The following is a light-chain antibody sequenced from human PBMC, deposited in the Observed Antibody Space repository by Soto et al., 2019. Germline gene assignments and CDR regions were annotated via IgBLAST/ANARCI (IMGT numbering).Light chain of an antibody. CDR2: AAS. V-gene: IGKV1-8*01. CDR3: QQYYSYPQT. CDR1: QGISSY. J-gene: IGKJ2*01. Sequence: AIRMTQSPSSFSASTGDRVTITCRASQGISSYLAWYQQKPGKAPKLQIYAASTLQSGVPSRFSGSGSGTDFTLTISCLQSEDFATYYCQQYYSYPQTFGQGTKLEIK.